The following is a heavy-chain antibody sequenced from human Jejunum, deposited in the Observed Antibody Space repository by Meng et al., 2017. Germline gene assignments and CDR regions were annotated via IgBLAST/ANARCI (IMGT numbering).Heavy chain of an antibody. CDR2: IYHNGNT. Sequence: SETLSLTCTVSGGSITSYYWSWLRQSPGKGLEWIGYIYHNGNTNYNPSLKSRVRMSIDTSKNQFSLKLSSVTAADKAVYYCARTYNYGTSGYYYDFWGQGTLVTVSS. CDR3: ARTYNYGTSGYYYDF. J-gene: IGHJ4*02. D-gene: IGHD3-22*01. V-gene: IGHV4-59*01. CDR1: GGSITSYY.